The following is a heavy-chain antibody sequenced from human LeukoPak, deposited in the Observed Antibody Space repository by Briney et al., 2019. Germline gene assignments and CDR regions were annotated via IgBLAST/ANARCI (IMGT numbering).Heavy chain of an antibody. D-gene: IGHD6-13*01. CDR1: GFTFSSYGM. Sequence: KAGGSLRLSCAASGFTFSSYGMSWVRQPPGKGLEWIGEIYHSGSTNYNPSLKSRVTISVDKSKNQFSLKLSSVTAADTAVYYCASKHKYSSSWAAVLYYFDYWGQGTLVTVSS. V-gene: IGHV4-4*02. CDR2: IYHSGST. J-gene: IGHJ4*02. CDR3: ASKHKYSSSWAAVLYYFDY.